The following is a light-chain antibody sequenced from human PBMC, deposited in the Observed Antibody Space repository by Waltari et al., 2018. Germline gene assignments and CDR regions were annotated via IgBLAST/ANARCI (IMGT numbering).Light chain of an antibody. V-gene: IGLV1-47*01. CDR1: SSNIGSNF. CDR3: AAWDDSLTVR. CDR2: RND. J-gene: IGLJ3*02. Sequence: QSVLTQPPSASGTPGQRVTISCSGSSSNIGSNFVCWYQHLPGTAPKLLIYRNDQRPSGVPDRFSGSRFGTSASLAISGLRSEDEADYYCAAWDDSLTVRFGGGTKLTVL.